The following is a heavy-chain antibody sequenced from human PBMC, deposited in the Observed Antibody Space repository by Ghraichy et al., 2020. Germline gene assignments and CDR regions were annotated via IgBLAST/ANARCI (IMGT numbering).Heavy chain of an antibody. J-gene: IGHJ4*02. V-gene: IGHV4-39*01. Sequence: SETLSLTCTVSGGSISSTSYYWGWIRQPPGKGLEWIAIIYYSGTTYYNPSLKSRVIISVDTSKSQFSLRLSSVTAADTAVYYCARWMGGYYFDYWGQGTLVTVSS. CDR3: ARWMGGYYFDY. D-gene: IGHD3-16*01. CDR2: IYYSGTT. CDR1: GGSISSTSYY.